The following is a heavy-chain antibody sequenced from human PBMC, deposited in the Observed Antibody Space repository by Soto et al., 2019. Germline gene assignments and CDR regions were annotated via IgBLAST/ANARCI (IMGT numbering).Heavy chain of an antibody. CDR1: GYTFTSYG. CDR3: ATVEWLGNWFAP. D-gene: IGHD6-19*01. J-gene: IGHJ5*02. Sequence: ASVKVSCKASGYTFTSYGISWVRQAPGQGLEWMGWISAYNGNTNYAQKLQGRVTMTTDTSTSTAYMELRSLRSDDTAVYYCATVEWLGNWFAPWGQGTLVTVSS. V-gene: IGHV1-18*01. CDR2: ISAYNGNT.